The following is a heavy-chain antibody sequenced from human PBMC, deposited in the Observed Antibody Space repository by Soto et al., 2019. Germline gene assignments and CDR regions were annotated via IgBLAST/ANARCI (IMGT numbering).Heavy chain of an antibody. CDR1: GGTFSSYA. CDR2: IIPIFGTA. D-gene: IGHD5-18*01. J-gene: IGHJ4*02. CDR3: ARVLQYSYGPRYYFDY. Sequence: VASVKVSCKASGGTFSSYAISWVRQAPGQGLEWMGGIIPIFGTANYAQKFQGRVTITADESTSTAYMELSSLRSEDTAVYYCARVLQYSYGPRYYFDYWGQGTLVTVSS. V-gene: IGHV1-69*13.